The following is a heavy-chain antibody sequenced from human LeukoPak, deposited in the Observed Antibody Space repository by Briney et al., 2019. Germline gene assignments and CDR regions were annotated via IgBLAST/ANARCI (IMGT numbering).Heavy chain of an antibody. V-gene: IGHV3-7*01. CDR3: ARDDRSGYDALDI. CDR2: IKQDGSEK. Sequence: GGSLRLSCAASGFTFSSYWMSWVRQAPGKGLEWVANIKQDGSEKYYVDSVKGRFTISRDNAKNSLYLQMNSLRAEDTAVYYCARDDRSGYDALDIWGQGTMVTVSS. J-gene: IGHJ3*02. D-gene: IGHD6-19*01. CDR1: GFTFSSYW.